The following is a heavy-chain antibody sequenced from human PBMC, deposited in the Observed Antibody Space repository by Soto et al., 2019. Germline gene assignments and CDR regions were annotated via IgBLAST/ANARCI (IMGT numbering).Heavy chain of an antibody. CDR1: GFSLSTSGVG. D-gene: IGHD2-15*01. CDR3: AHRPSYCSGGSCYSGFDY. Sequence: QITLKESGPTLVKPTQTLTLTCTFSGFSLSTSGVGVGWIRQPPGKALEWLALIYWDDDKRYSPSLKSRLTRTKDTSKHQVVLTMTNMEPVDTATYYCAHRPSYCSGGSCYSGFDYWGQGTLVTVSS. CDR2: IYWDDDK. J-gene: IGHJ4*02. V-gene: IGHV2-5*02.